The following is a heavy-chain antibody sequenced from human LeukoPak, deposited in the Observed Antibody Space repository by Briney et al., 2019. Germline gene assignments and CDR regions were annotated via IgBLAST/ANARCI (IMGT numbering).Heavy chain of an antibody. CDR1: GYTLTELS. CDR2: FDPEDGET. CDR3: ATRPYYYDSSGYFFP. V-gene: IGHV1-24*01. D-gene: IGHD3-22*01. J-gene: IGHJ3*01. Sequence: ASVKVSCKASGYTLTELSMHWVRQAPGEGLEWMGGFDPEDGETIYAQKFQGRVTMTEDTSTDTAYMELSSLRSEDTAVYYCATRPYYYDSSGYFFPWGQGTMVTVSS.